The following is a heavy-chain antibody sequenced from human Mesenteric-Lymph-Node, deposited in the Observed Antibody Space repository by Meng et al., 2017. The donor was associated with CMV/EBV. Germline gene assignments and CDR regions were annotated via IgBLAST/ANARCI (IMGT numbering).Heavy chain of an antibody. CDR3: ARDLDY. V-gene: IGHV1-3*01. CDR1: GYSFTTYI. J-gene: IGHJ4*02. Sequence: ASVKVSCKASGYSFTTYIIHWVRQAPGQRLEWMGWINAGDGATKYSQKFQGRVSMTRDTSATTAYMELSSLRSEDTAVYYCARDLDYWSPGTLVTVSS. CDR2: INAGDGAT.